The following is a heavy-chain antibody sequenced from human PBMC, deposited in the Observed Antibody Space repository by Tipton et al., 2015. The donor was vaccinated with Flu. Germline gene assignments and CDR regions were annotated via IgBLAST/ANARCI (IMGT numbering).Heavy chain of an antibody. D-gene: IGHD3/OR15-3a*01. J-gene: IGHJ2*01. CDR2: IYHSGST. V-gene: IGHV4-38-2*02. Sequence: TLSLTCAVSGYSISSGYYWGWVRQPPGKGLEWIGTIYHSGSTYYNPSLKSRVTISVDTSKNQFSLKLSSVTAADTAVYYCAREGRAGLRYFDLWGRGTLVTVSS. CDR3: AREGRAGLRYFDL. CDR1: GYSISSGYY.